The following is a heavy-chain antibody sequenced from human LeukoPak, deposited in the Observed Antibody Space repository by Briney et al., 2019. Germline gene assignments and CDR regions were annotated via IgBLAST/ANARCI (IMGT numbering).Heavy chain of an antibody. D-gene: IGHD2-2*01. CDR2: ISSSSSYI. V-gene: IGHV3-21*01. Sequence: GGSLRLSCAPSAFTSSSYTMNWVRQAPGKGLEWVSSISSSSSYISYADSVKGRFTIYRDNAKNSLYLQMNSLRAEDTAVYYCARDGQQGNYIDYWGQGTLVTISS. CDR3: ARDGQQGNYIDY. CDR1: AFTSSSYT. J-gene: IGHJ4*02.